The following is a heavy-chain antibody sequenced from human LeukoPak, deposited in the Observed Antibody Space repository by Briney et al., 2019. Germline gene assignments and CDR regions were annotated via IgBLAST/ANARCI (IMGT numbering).Heavy chain of an antibody. CDR2: ISAYNGNT. V-gene: IGHV1-18*01. CDR1: GYTFTSYG. Sequence: ASVKVSCKASGYTFTSYGISWVRQAPGQGLEWMGWISAYNGNTNYAQKLQGRVTMTTDTSTSTAYLELRSLRSDDTAVYYCARIPSDYYDLWSGYSRFGYYYYYMDVWGKGTTVIVSS. D-gene: IGHD3-3*01. CDR3: ARIPSDYYDLWSGYSRFGYYYYYMDV. J-gene: IGHJ6*03.